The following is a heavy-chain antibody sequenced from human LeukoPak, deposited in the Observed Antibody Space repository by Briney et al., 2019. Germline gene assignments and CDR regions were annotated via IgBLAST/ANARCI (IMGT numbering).Heavy chain of an antibody. V-gene: IGHV4-30-2*05. CDR1: GDSINAIGYY. Sequence: SQTLSLTCTVSGDSINAIGYYWSWIRQPPGKGLEWIGYIYHSGSTNYNPSLKSRVTISIDMSKNQFSLKLSSVTAADTAVYYCAGKNYDILTWWGQGTLVTVSS. CDR2: IYHSGST. J-gene: IGHJ4*02. D-gene: IGHD3-9*01. CDR3: AGKNYDILTW.